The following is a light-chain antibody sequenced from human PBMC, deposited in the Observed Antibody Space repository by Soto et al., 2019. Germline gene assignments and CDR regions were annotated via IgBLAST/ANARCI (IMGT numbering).Light chain of an antibody. CDR1: QSISSY. J-gene: IGKJ3*01. V-gene: IGKV1-27*01. CDR2: AAS. CDR3: QKYYSAPFT. Sequence: DIQMTQSPSSLSASVGDRVTITCRASQSISSYLNWYQQKPGKVPKVLIYAASTLQSGVPSRFSGSGSGTDFTLTISSLQPEDVATYFCQKYYSAPFTFGPGTRVDLK.